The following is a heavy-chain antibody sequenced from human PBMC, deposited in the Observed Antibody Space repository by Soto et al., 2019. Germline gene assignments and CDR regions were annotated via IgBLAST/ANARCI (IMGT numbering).Heavy chain of an antibody. D-gene: IGHD6-19*01. CDR1: GGTFSSYA. CDR2: IIPIFGTA. V-gene: IGHV1-69*01. CDR3: AGSGWSAPRRYYFDY. Sequence: QVQLVQSGAEVKKPGSSVKVSCKASGGTFSSYAISWVRQAPGQGLEWMGGIIPIFGTANYAQKFQGRVTITADESTSTAYMELSSLRSEDTAVYYGAGSGWSAPRRYYFDYWGQGTLVTVSS. J-gene: IGHJ4*02.